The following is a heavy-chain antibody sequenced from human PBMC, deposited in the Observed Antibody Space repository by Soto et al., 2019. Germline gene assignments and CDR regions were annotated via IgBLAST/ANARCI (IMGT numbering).Heavy chain of an antibody. J-gene: IGHJ3*02. CDR1: GFRFDDYV. D-gene: IGHD2-15*01. V-gene: IGHV3-9*01. CDR2: ISYNSGSI. Sequence: EVQLVESGGGLVQPGRSLRLSCAASGFRFDDYVMHWVRQAPGKGLEWVSGISYNSGSIGYADSVKGRFTISRDTAKNSLYLKMNSLRAGDRALYYCEKDIKETPLLYDAFDIWGKGTMVTVPS. CDR3: EKDIKETPLLYDAFDI.